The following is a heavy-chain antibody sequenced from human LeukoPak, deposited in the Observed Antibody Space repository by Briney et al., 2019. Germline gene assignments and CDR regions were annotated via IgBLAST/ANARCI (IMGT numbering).Heavy chain of an antibody. D-gene: IGHD1-26*01. CDR1: GFTFSSYT. CDR3: ARERWDAYYYYYGMDV. V-gene: IGHV3-74*01. Sequence: PGGSLRLSCAASGFTFSSYTMSWVRQAPGKGLEWVSRINSGGSGTSYADSVEGRFTISRDNAKNTLYLQMNSLRAEDTAVYYCARERWDAYYYYYGMDVWGQGTTVTVSS. CDR2: INSGGSGT. J-gene: IGHJ6*02.